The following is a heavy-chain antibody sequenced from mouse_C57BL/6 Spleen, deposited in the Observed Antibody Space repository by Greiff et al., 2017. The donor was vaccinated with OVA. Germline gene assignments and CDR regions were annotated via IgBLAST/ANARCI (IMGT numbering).Heavy chain of an antibody. D-gene: IGHD2-5*01. J-gene: IGHJ1*03. CDR3: ARGDSNPYWYFDV. CDR2: IDPSDSET. CDR1: GYTFTSYW. Sequence: QVQLKRPGAELVRPGSSVKLSCKASGYTFTSYWMHWVKQRPIQGLEWIGNIDPSDSETHYNQKFKDKATLTVDKSSSTAYMQLSSLTSEDSAVYYCARGDSNPYWYFDVWGTGTTVTVSS. V-gene: IGHV1-52*01.